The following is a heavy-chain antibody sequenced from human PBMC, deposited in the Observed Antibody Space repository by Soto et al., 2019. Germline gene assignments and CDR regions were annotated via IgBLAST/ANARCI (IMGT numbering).Heavy chain of an antibody. CDR3: ARDRSRKPESDFWSELDY. CDR1: GFTFSSYA. CDR2: ISYDGSNK. Sequence: QVHLVESGGGVVQPGRSLRLSCAASGFTFSSYAMHWVRQAPGKGLEWVALISYDGSNKYYAGSVKGRFTISRDNSKNTLYLQMNSLRADDTAVYYCARDRSRKPESDFWSELDYWGQGTLVAVSS. J-gene: IGHJ4*02. V-gene: IGHV3-30-3*01. D-gene: IGHD3-3*01.